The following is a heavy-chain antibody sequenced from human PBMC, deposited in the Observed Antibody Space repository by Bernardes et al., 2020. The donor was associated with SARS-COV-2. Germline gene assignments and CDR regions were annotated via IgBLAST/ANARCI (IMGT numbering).Heavy chain of an antibody. CDR3: ARIDEVTGRDY. CDR2: IYVGGSR. J-gene: IGHJ4*02. D-gene: IGHD6-19*01. Sequence: GGSLRLSCAVSGFSVRTKYMTWVRQAPGKGLEWVSIIYVGGSRYHADSVKGRFTISRDNSKNSLFLQMNSLRAEDTAVYYCARIDEVTGRDYWGQGTLVTVSS. CDR1: GFSVRTKY. V-gene: IGHV3-53*01.